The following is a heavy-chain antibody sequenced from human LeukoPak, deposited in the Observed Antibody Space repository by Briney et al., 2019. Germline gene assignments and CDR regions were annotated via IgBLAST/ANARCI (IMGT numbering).Heavy chain of an antibody. J-gene: IGHJ4*02. CDR3: AKHRGSGVAGTGGVES. Sequence: GGSLRLSCAASGFTFSTYWMHWVRQAPGKGLVWVSRINSDGSSTNYADSVRGRFTISRDNPKNTLYLQMNSLRADDTAVYYCAKHRGSGVAGTGGVESWGQGTLVTVSS. CDR2: INSDGSST. V-gene: IGHV3-74*01. CDR1: GFTFSTYW. D-gene: IGHD6-19*01.